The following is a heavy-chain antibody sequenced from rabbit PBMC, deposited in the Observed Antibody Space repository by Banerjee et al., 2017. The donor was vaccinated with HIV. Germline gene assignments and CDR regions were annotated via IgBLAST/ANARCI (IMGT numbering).Heavy chain of an antibody. J-gene: IGHJ4*01. D-gene: IGHD4-2*01. CDR2: IYNGDGST. V-gene: IGHV1S47*01. CDR3: ARDDAGVVGYDWDL. Sequence: QEQLEESGGDLVKPEGSLTLTCTASGFSFSSSYYMCWVRQAPGKRPEWIACIYNGDGSTYYASWVNGRFSISRSTSLNTVTLRMTSLTAADTATYFCARDDAGVVGYDWDLWGPGTLVTVS. CDR1: GFSFSSSYY.